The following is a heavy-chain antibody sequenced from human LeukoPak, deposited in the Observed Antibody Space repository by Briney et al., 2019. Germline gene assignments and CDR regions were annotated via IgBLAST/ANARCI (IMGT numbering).Heavy chain of an antibody. CDR3: ARDDSSAFDI. D-gene: IGHD3-22*01. CDR2: FDLEDGET. Sequence: GASVKVSCKVSGYTLTELSMHWVRQAPGKGLEWMGGFDLEDGETIYAQKFQGRVTMTEDTSTSTAYMELRSLRSDDTAVYYCARDDSSAFDIWGQGTMVTVSS. J-gene: IGHJ3*02. CDR1: GYTLTELS. V-gene: IGHV1-24*01.